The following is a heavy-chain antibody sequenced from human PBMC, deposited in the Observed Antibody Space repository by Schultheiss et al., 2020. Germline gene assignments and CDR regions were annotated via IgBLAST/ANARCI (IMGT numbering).Heavy chain of an antibody. CDR2: ISSSSSYI. CDR1: GFTFSSHS. J-gene: IGHJ4*02. V-gene: IGHV3-21*01. CDR3: ARVDYSSSWDQYYFDY. Sequence: GESLKISCAASGFTFSSHSMHWVRQAPGKGLEWVSSISSSSSYIYYADSVKGRFTISRDNAKNSLYLQMNSLRAEDTAVYYCARVDYSSSWDQYYFDYWGKGTLVTVSS. D-gene: IGHD6-13*01.